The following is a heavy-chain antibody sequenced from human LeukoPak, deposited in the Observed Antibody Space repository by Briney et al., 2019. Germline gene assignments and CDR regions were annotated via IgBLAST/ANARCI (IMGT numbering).Heavy chain of an antibody. CDR2: IYTSGST. D-gene: IGHD3-9*01. CDR3: AREEVPAASLTGYSGPYYYYGMDV. CDR1: DGSISSYY. J-gene: IGHJ6*02. V-gene: IGHV4-4*07. Sequence: SETLSLTCTVSDGSISSYYWSRIRQPAGKGLEWIGRIYTSGSTNYNPSLKSRVTMSVDTSKNQFSLKLSSVTAADTAVYYCAREEVPAASLTGYSGPYYYYGMDVWGQGTTVTVSS.